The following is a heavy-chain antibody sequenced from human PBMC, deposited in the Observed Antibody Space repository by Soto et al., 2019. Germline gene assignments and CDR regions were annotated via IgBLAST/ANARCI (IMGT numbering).Heavy chain of an antibody. D-gene: IGHD3-22*01. Sequence: EVQLLESGGGLVQPGGSLRLSCAASGFTFSSYAMSWVRQAPGKGLEWVSAISGSGGSTYYADFVKGRFTISRDNSKNTLYLQMNSLRAEDTAVYYCAKDYYDSSGYYYPGAFDIWGQGTMVTVSS. CDR1: GFTFSSYA. CDR3: AKDYYDSSGYYYPGAFDI. J-gene: IGHJ3*02. V-gene: IGHV3-23*01. CDR2: ISGSGGST.